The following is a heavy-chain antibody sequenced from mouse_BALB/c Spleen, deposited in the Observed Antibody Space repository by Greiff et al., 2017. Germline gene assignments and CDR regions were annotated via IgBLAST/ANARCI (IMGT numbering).Heavy chain of an antibody. CDR2: IWTGGGT. V-gene: IGHV2-9-2*01. J-gene: IGHJ3*01. CDR1: GFSLTSYD. CDR3: VRERKAY. Sequence: QVQLQQSGPGLVAPSQSLSITCTVSGFSLTSYDISWIRQPPGKGLEWLGVIWTGGGTNYNSAFMSRLSISKDNSKSQVFLKMNSLQTDDTAIYYCVRERKAYWGQGTLVTVSA.